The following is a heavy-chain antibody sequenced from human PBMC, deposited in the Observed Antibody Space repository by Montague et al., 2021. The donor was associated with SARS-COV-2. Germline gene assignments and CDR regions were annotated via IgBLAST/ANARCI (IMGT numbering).Heavy chain of an antibody. D-gene: IGHD3-22*01. Sequence: SLRLSCAASGFTFSSYDMHWVRQATGKGLEWVSAIGTAGDTYYPGSVKGRFTISRENAKNSLYLQMNSLRAGDTAVYYCARGYSSGYYYYFDYWGQGILVTVSS. CDR1: GFTFSSYD. CDR3: ARGYSSGYYYYFDY. V-gene: IGHV3-13*04. CDR2: IGTAGDT. J-gene: IGHJ4*02.